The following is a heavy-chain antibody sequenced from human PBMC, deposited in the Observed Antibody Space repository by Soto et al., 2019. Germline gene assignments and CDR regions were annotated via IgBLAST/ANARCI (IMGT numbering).Heavy chain of an antibody. Sequence: SETLSLTCAVYGGSFSGYYWSWIRQPPGKGLEWIGEINHSGSTNYNPSLKSRVTISVDTSKNQFSLKLSSVTAADTAVYYCARGGVVPAAMPYYYYYYYMDVWGKGTTVTVSS. CDR2: INHSGST. CDR1: GGSFSGYY. CDR3: ARGGVVPAAMPYYYYYYYMDV. V-gene: IGHV4-34*01. D-gene: IGHD2-2*01. J-gene: IGHJ6*03.